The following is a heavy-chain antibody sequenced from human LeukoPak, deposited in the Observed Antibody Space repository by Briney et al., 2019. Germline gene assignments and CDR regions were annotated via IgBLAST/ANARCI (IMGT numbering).Heavy chain of an antibody. Sequence: ASVKVSCKASGYTFTGYYMHWVRQAAGQGLEWMGWINPNSGGTNYAQKFQGRVTMTRDTSISTAYMELSRLRSDDTAVYYCARMHPYTRLLWFGEDGMDVWGQGTTVTVSS. D-gene: IGHD3-10*01. CDR2: INPNSGGT. V-gene: IGHV1-2*02. CDR1: GYTFTGYY. CDR3: ARMHPYTRLLWFGEDGMDV. J-gene: IGHJ6*02.